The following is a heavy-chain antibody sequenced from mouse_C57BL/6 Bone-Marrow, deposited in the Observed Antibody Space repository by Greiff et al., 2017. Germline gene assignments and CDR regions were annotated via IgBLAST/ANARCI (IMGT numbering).Heavy chain of an antibody. Sequence: EVKLEESGGDLVKPGGSLKLSCAASGFTFSSYGMSWVRQTPDKRLEWVATISSGGSYTYYPDSVKGRFTISRDNAKNTLYLQMSSLKSEDTAMYYCARHVRKSGWDWGQGTLVTVSA. D-gene: IGHD3-1*01. CDR1: GFTFSSYG. J-gene: IGHJ3*01. CDR3: ARHVRKSGWD. CDR2: ISSGGSYT. V-gene: IGHV5-6*02.